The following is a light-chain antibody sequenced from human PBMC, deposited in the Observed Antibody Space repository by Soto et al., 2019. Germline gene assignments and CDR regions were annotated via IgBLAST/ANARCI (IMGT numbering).Light chain of an antibody. Sequence: QSALTQPASVSGSPGQSITIPCTGTSSDVGGYNYVSWYQQHPGKAPKLMIYEVSNRPSGVSNRLSGSKSGNTASLTISGLQAEDGADYYCSSYTSSSTLVFGTGTKLTVL. V-gene: IGLV2-14*01. CDR2: EVS. CDR1: SSDVGGYNY. CDR3: SSYTSSSTLV. J-gene: IGLJ1*01.